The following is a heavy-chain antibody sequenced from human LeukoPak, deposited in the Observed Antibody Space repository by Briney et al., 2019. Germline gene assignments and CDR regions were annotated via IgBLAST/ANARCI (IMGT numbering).Heavy chain of an antibody. J-gene: IGHJ4*02. D-gene: IGHD5-24*01. Sequence: PSETLSLTCAVYGGSFSGYYWSWIRQPPGKGLEWIGEINHSGSTNYNPSLKSRVTISVDTSKNQFSLKLSSVTAADTAVYYCARGLSRDGYNAYFDYWGQGTLVTVSS. CDR2: INHSGST. CDR1: GGSFSGYY. V-gene: IGHV4-34*01. CDR3: ARGLSRDGYNAYFDY.